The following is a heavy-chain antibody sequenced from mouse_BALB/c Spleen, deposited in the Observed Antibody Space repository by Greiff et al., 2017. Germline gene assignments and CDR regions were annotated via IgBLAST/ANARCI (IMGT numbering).Heavy chain of an antibody. J-gene: IGHJ4*01. D-gene: IGHD2-14*01. Sequence: QVQLQQPGAELVRPGASVKLSCKASGYTFTSYWINWVKQRPGQGLEWIGNIYPSDSYTNYNQKFKDKATLTVDKSSSTAYMQLSSPTSEDSAVYYCTRGPYYRAYAMDYWGQGTSVTVSS. CDR1: GYTFTSYW. V-gene: IGHV1-69*02. CDR2: IYPSDSYT. CDR3: TRGPYYRAYAMDY.